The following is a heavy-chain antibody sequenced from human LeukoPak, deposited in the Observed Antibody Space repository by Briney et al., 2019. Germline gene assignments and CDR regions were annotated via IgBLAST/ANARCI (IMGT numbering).Heavy chain of an antibody. CDR3: ASSIFGVVTRSVYYYYGMDV. V-gene: IGHV4-59*01. D-gene: IGHD3-3*02. J-gene: IGHJ6*02. CDR2: IYYSGST. Sequence: SETLSLTCTVSGGSISSYYWSWIRQPPGKGLEWIGYIYYSGSTNYNPSLKSRVTISVDTSKNQFSLKLSSVTAADTAVYYCASSIFGVVTRSVYYYYGMDVWGQGTTVTVSS. CDR1: GGSISSYY.